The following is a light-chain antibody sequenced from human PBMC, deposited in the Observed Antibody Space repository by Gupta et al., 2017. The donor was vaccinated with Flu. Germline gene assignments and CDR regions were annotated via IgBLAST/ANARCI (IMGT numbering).Light chain of an antibody. Sequence: SNIVSNTVKWYRQLPGAAPSLLIYSNDQRRSGVPGRLSDSKSGTAACLAISELQSEDEAECYCAAWDDSLNGLWVFRTGTKVTVL. CDR2: SND. CDR1: SNIVSNT. CDR3: AAWDDSLNGLWV. J-gene: IGLJ1*01. V-gene: IGLV1-44*01.